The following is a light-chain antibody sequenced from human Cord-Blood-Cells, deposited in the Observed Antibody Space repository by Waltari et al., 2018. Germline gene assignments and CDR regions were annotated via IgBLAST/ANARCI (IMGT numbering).Light chain of an antibody. CDR3: QQRSNWPPAWT. CDR1: RSVSSY. J-gene: IGKJ1*01. CDR2: DAS. Sequence: EIVLTQSPATLSLSPGERATLSCRASRSVSSYLAWYQQQPGQAPRLLIYDASNSATGIPARFSGSGSGTDFTLTISSLEPEDFAVYYCQQRSNWPPAWTFGQGTKVEIK. V-gene: IGKV3-11*01.